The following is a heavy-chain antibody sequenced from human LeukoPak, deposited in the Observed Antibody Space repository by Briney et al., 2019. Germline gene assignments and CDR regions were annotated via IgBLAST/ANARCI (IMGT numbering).Heavy chain of an antibody. CDR3: ATESRYSSGWHFDY. CDR1: RFTLSSYD. CDR2: IGTAGDT. V-gene: IGHV3-13*04. J-gene: IGHJ4*02. D-gene: IGHD6-19*01. Sequence: GGSLRLSCAASRFTLSSYDMHWVRQVTGKGLEWVSAIGTAGDTYYLDSVKGRFTISRENAKNSLYLQINVLRTEDTAVYYCATESRYSSGWHFDYWGQGTLVTVSS.